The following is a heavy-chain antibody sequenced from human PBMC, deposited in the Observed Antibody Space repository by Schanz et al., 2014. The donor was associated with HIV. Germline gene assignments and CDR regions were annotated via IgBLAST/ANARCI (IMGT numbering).Heavy chain of an antibody. V-gene: IGHV1-46*01. CDR3: ARETAEYSRTPVSWFDP. Sequence: QVQLVQSGAEVKKPGASVKVSCKASGYTFTDNYMHWVRQAPGQGLEWMGMINPSGGSTRYAQKFQGRVTMTRDTSTSTAYMDLSSLRSEDTAVYYCARETAEYSRTPVSWFDPWGQGTLVTVSS. J-gene: IGHJ5*02. D-gene: IGHD6-13*01. CDR2: INPSGGST. CDR1: GYTFTDNY.